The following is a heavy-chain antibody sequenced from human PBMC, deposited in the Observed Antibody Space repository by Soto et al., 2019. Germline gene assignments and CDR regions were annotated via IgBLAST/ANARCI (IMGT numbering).Heavy chain of an antibody. Sequence: QVALQQWGAGLLKPSQTLSLTCAVYGESFNDYFWTWIRQSPGGGLEWLAEVHHTGTSYYNPSLKSRLAVSVDTSRNPFSLKLTSLTAADTATYYCARRKDSSRYFYGMDVWGQGTTVVVSS. CDR2: VHHTGTS. CDR1: GESFNDYF. J-gene: IGHJ6*02. CDR3: ARRKDSSRYFYGMDV. D-gene: IGHD6-13*01. V-gene: IGHV4-34*02.